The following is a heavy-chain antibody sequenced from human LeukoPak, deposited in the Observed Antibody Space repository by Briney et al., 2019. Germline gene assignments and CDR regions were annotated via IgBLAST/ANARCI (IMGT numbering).Heavy chain of an antibody. Sequence: SETLSLTCAVSGYSISSGYYWGWIRQPPGKGLEGIGSIYHSGSTYYNPSLKSRVTISVDTSKNQFSLKLSSVTAADTAVYYCARRNYYDSSGYYYGHAFDIWGQGTMVTVSS. D-gene: IGHD3-22*01. V-gene: IGHV4-38-2*01. CDR1: GYSISSGYY. J-gene: IGHJ3*02. CDR2: IYHSGST. CDR3: ARRNYYDSSGYYYGHAFDI.